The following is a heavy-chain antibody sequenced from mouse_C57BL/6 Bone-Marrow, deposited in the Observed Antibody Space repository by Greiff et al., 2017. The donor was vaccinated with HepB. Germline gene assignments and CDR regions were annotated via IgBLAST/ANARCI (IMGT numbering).Heavy chain of an antibody. V-gene: IGHV1-53*01. Sequence: QVQLQQPGTELVKPGASVKLSCKASGYTFTSYWMHWVKQRPGQGLEWIGNINPSNGGTNYNEKFKSKATLTVDKSSSTAYMQLRSLTSEDSAVYYCAREGHYYGSSSWFAYWGQGTLVTVSA. D-gene: IGHD1-1*01. CDR2: INPSNGGT. J-gene: IGHJ3*01. CDR1: GYTFTSYW. CDR3: AREGHYYGSSSWFAY.